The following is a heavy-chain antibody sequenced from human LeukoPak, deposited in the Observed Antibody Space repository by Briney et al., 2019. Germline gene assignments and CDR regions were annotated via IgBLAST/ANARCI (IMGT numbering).Heavy chain of an antibody. Sequence: GGSLRLSCAASGFTFSNAWMSWVRQAPGKGLEWVGRIKSKTGGGTTDYAAPVKGRFTISRDDSKNTLYLQMNSLKTEDTAVYYCTARMWGQGTLVTVSS. CDR1: GFTFSNAW. J-gene: IGHJ4*02. CDR2: IKSKTGGGTT. V-gene: IGHV3-15*01. D-gene: IGHD2-8*01. CDR3: TARM.